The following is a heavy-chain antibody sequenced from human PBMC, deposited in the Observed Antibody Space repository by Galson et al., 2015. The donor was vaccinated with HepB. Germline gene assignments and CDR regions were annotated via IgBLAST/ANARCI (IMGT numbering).Heavy chain of an antibody. CDR1: GLSFSHYA. Sequence: SLRLSCAGPGLSFSHYAVSWVRQAPGEGLEWIAAISGSGGWTYYADSAKDRFTISRDSSKSTLFLQVNSLGAEDTAIYYCAKGSGETWYYFDTWGQGTLVTVSS. D-gene: IGHD2-15*01. CDR2: ISGSGGWT. CDR3: AKGSGETWYYFDT. V-gene: IGHV3-23*01. J-gene: IGHJ4*02.